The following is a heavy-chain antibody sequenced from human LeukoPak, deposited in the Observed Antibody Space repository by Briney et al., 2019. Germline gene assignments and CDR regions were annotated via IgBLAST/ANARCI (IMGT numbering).Heavy chain of an antibody. V-gene: IGHV3-11*01. CDR3: ARAGRSGPTGAFDI. CDR2: ISSSGSTI. CDR1: GFTFSDYY. Sequence: PGGSLRLSCAASGFTFSDYYMSWIRQAPGKGVEWVSYISSSGSTIYYADSVKGRFTISRDNAKNSLYLQMNSLRAEDTAVYYCARAGRSGPTGAFDIWGQGTMVTVSS. D-gene: IGHD6-19*01. J-gene: IGHJ3*02.